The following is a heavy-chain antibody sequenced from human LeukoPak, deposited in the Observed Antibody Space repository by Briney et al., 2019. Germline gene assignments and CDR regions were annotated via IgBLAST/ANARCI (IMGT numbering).Heavy chain of an antibody. CDR2: IYYSGST. D-gene: IGHD5-18*01. CDR1: GGSISSYY. Sequence: KPSETLSLTCTVSGGSISSYYWSWIRQPPGKGLEWIGYIYYSGSTNYNPSLKSRVTISVETSKNQFSLKLSSVTAADTAVYYCARELAYGYMYFDYWGQGTLVTVSS. J-gene: IGHJ4*02. CDR3: ARELAYGYMYFDY. V-gene: IGHV4-59*01.